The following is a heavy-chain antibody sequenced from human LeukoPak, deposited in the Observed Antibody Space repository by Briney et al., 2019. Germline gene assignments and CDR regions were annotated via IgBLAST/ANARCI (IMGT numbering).Heavy chain of an antibody. V-gene: IGHV4-59*05. CDR3: VSYCSGGRCDD. CDR2: MFYSGTT. J-gene: IGHJ4*02. CDR1: GFTVSSNY. D-gene: IGHD2-15*01. Sequence: PGGSLRLSCAASGFTVSSNYMSWVRQAPGKGLEWMGSMFYSGTTYYNPSLKSRVTISVDTSKNQFSLKLSSVTAADTALYYCVSYCSGGRCDDWGQGTLVTVSS.